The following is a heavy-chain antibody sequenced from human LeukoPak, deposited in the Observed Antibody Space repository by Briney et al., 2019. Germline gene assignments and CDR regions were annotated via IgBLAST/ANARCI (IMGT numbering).Heavy chain of an antibody. J-gene: IGHJ4*02. CDR3: AQFAKGG. D-gene: IGHD2-21*01. V-gene: IGHV3-72*01. CDR2: IKHKAHSYTT. CDR1: GFTFSDHY. Sequence: GGSLRLSRAASGFTFSDHYMDWVRQAPGKGLEWVGRIKHKAHSYTTEYAASVKGRFTISRDDSKSSLYLQIDSLKIEDTAVYYCAQFAKGGWGQGTLVTVSS.